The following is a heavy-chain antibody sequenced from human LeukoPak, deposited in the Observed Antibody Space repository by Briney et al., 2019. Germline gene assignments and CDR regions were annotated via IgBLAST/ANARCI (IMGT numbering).Heavy chain of an antibody. CDR1: GGTFSSYA. Sequence: SVKVSCKASGGTFSSYAISWVRQAPGQGLEWMGRIIPIFGTANYTQKFQGRVTITTDESTSTAYMELSSLRSEDTAVYYCASLTSGYGDFDYWGQGTLVTVSS. CDR2: IIPIFGTA. J-gene: IGHJ4*02. D-gene: IGHD4-17*01. CDR3: ASLTSGYGDFDY. V-gene: IGHV1-69*05.